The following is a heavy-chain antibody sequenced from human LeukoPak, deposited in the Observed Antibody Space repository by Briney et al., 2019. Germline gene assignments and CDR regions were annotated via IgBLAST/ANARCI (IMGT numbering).Heavy chain of an antibody. Sequence: GGSLRLSCAASGFTFSSYSMKWVRQAPGKGLEWVSSIHSSSSYIYYADSVKGRFTISRDNAKNSLYLQMNSLRAEDTAVYYCARGLWFDPWGQGTLVTVSS. V-gene: IGHV3-21*01. J-gene: IGHJ5*02. CDR1: GFTFSSYS. CDR3: ARGLWFDP. CDR2: IHSSSSYI.